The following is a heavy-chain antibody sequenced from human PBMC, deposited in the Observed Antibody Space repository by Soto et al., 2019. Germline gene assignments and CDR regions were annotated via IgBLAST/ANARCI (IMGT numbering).Heavy chain of an antibody. J-gene: IGHJ6*03. Sequence: PSETLSLTCTVSGGSISSSSYYWGWIRQPPGKGLEWIGSIYYSGSTYYNPSLKSRVTISVDTSKNQFSLKLSSVTAADTAVYYCASTAQGKRFLEWSLNYYMDVWGKGTTVTVSS. CDR2: IYYSGST. CDR3: ASTAQGKRFLEWSLNYYMDV. D-gene: IGHD3-3*01. CDR1: GGSISSSSYY. V-gene: IGHV4-39*01.